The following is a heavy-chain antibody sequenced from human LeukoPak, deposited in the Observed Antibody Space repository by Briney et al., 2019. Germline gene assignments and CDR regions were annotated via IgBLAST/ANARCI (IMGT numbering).Heavy chain of an antibody. CDR3: ARGGSTYYDFWSGYSTFDY. Sequence: SQTLSLTCTVSGGSISSGTYYWSWIRQPAGKGLEWIGRIYATGRTNYNPSLKSRVTISVDTSKNQFSLKLSSVTAADTAVYYCARGGSTYYDFWSGYSTFDYWGQGTLVTVSS. J-gene: IGHJ4*02. CDR2: IYATGRT. CDR1: GGSISSGTYY. V-gene: IGHV4-61*02. D-gene: IGHD3-3*01.